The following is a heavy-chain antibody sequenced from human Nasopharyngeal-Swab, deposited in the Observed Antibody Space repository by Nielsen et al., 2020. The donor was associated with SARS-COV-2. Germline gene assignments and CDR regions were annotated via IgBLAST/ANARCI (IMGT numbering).Heavy chain of an antibody. D-gene: IGHD3-10*01. CDR2: ISYDGSNK. J-gene: IGHJ3*02. V-gene: IGHV3-30*03. Sequence: GGSLRLSCAASGFTFSSYGMHWVRQAPGKGLEWVAVISYDGSNKYYADSVKGRFTISRDNSKNTLYLQMNSLRAEDTAVYYCARDPSPYVGVITYDAFDIWGQGTMVTVSS. CDR1: GFTFSSYG. CDR3: ARDPSPYVGVITYDAFDI.